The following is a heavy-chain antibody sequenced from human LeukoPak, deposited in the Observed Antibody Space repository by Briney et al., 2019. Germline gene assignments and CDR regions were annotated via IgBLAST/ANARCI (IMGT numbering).Heavy chain of an antibody. CDR2: ISTAGNLI. D-gene: IGHD5-24*01. Sequence: GGSLRLSCVASAFTFKTYTLNWVRQTPGKGLEWVSYISTAGNLIHYADSVSGRFTISSDNAKNSLYLYMSSLTPEDTAVSYCARTVEGHFDFRGQGTLVTVSS. J-gene: IGHJ4*02. V-gene: IGHV3-21*01. CDR3: ARTVEGHFDF. CDR1: AFTFKTYT.